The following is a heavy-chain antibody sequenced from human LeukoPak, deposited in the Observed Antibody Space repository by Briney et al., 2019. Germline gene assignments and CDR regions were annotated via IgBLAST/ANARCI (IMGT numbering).Heavy chain of an antibody. J-gene: IGHJ4*02. V-gene: IGHV4-59*12. D-gene: IGHD6-19*01. CDR3: AGAYSSGWFDC. CDR1: GGSISSFY. Sequence: PSETLSLTCTVSGGSISSFYWSWIRQPPGKGLEWIGYIYYSGSTNYNPSLKSRVTISVDTSKNQFSLKLSSVTAADTAVYYCAGAYSSGWFDCWGQGTLVTVSS. CDR2: IYYSGST.